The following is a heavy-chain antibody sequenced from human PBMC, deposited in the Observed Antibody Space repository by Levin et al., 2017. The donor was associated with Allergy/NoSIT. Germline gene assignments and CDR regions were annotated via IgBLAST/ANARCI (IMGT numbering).Heavy chain of an antibody. Sequence: SVKVSCKASGGTFSSYAISWVRQAPGQGLEWMGGIIPIFGTANYAQKFQGRVTITADKSTSTAYMELSSLRSEDTAVYYCARARCSSTSCYSPYYYYYYMDVWGKGTTVTVSS. V-gene: IGHV1-69*06. J-gene: IGHJ6*03. CDR1: GGTFSSYA. CDR3: ARARCSSTSCYSPYYYYYYMDV. D-gene: IGHD2-2*01. CDR2: IIPIFGTA.